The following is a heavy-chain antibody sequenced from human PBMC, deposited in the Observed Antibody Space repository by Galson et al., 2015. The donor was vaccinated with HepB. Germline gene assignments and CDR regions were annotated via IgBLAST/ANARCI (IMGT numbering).Heavy chain of an antibody. Sequence: SLRLSCATSGFIFSNYGMHWVRQAPGKGLEWVAVIWYDGSNKYYADSVRGRFTISRDSSMNTLYLQMNSLRAEGTAVYYCARDSTLRQWLFGAIDYWGQGTLVTVSS. CDR2: IWYDGSNK. V-gene: IGHV3-33*01. CDR1: GFIFSNYG. J-gene: IGHJ4*02. D-gene: IGHD6-19*01. CDR3: ARDSTLRQWLFGAIDY.